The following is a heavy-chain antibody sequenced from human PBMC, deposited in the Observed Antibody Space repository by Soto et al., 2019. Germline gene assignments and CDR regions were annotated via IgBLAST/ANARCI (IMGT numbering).Heavy chain of an antibody. CDR1: GGSISSYY. CDR2: IYYSGST. CDR3: ARVPLDV. V-gene: IGHV4-59*01. J-gene: IGHJ6*02. Sequence: PSETLSLTCTVSGGSISSYYWSWIRQPPGKGLEWIGYIYYSGSTNYNPSLKSRVTISVDTSKNQFSLKLSSVTAADTAVYYCARVPLDVWGQGTTVTVS.